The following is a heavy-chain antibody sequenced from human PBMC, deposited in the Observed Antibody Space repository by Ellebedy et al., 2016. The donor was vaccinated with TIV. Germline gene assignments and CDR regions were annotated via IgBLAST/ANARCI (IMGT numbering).Heavy chain of an antibody. V-gene: IGHV3-30*18. Sequence: GGSLRLXXAASGFTFSSYGMHWVRQAPGKGLEWVAVISYDGSNKYYADSVKGRFTISRDNSKNTLYLQMNSLRAEDTAVYYCAKEGVWFGELSQYYYYGMDVWGQGTTVTVSS. CDR2: ISYDGSNK. D-gene: IGHD3-10*01. J-gene: IGHJ6*02. CDR3: AKEGVWFGELSQYYYYGMDV. CDR1: GFTFSSYG.